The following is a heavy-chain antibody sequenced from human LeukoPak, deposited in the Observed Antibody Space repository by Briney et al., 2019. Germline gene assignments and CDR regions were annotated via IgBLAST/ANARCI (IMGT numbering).Heavy chain of an antibody. J-gene: IGHJ4*02. V-gene: IGHV1-69*01. CDR3: AKDSSTIRTPGTFDY. CDR1: GGTFISYA. Sequence: GSSVKVSCKASGGTFISYAISWVRQAPGQGLEWMGGIIPIFGTANYAQKFQGRVTITADESTSTAYMELSSLRSEDTAVYYCAKDSSTIRTPGTFDYWGQGTLVTVSS. CDR2: IIPIFGTA. D-gene: IGHD5-12*01.